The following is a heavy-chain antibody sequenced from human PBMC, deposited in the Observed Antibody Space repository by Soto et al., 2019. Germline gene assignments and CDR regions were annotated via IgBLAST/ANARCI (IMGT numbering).Heavy chain of an antibody. J-gene: IGHJ3*01. CDR2: ISSNSAYI. V-gene: IGHV3-21*01. Sequence: EVQLVESGGGLVTPGGSLRVSCAASGFTFRSYSMNWVRQAPGKGLEWISTISSNSAYIYYADSVEGRFTISRDNARNSVYLPLNSLRAEDTAIYFCSRDQSLGQPVAFDVWGQGTMVTVSS. CDR3: SRDQSLGQPVAFDV. CDR1: GFTFRSYS.